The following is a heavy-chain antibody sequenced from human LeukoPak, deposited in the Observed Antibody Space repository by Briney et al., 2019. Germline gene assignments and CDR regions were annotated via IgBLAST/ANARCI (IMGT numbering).Heavy chain of an antibody. D-gene: IGHD3-16*01. V-gene: IGHV1-18*04. CDR2: ISAYNGNT. J-gene: IGHJ6*04. CDR1: GYTFTSYG. Sequence: GASVKVSCKASGYTFTSYGISWVRQAPGQGLEWMGWISAYNGNTNYAQKLQGRVTMTTDTSTSTAYMELRSLRSDDTAVYYCVRLPLRRGGYYYGMDVWGKGTTVTVSS. CDR3: VRLPLRRGGYYYGMDV.